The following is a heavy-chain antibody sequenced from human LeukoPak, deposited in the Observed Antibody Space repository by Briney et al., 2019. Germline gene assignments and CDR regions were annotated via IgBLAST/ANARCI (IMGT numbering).Heavy chain of an antibody. Sequence: GASVKVSCKASGYTFTSYYIHWVRQAPGQGLEWMGIINPSGGSTTYAQKFQGRVAMTRDTSTSRVHMEVSSLRSEDTAVYYCARTYSSSDEFDYWGQGTLVTVSS. J-gene: IGHJ4*02. CDR2: INPSGGST. CDR1: GYTFTSYY. D-gene: IGHD6-13*01. V-gene: IGHV1-46*01. CDR3: ARTYSSSDEFDY.